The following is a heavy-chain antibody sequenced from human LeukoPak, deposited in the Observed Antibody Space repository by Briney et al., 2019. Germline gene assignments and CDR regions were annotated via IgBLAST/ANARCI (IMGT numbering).Heavy chain of an antibody. D-gene: IGHD2-21*01. J-gene: IGHJ5*02. V-gene: IGHV3-23*01. CDR1: GFTFSSYA. CDR3: AKHVVIAIGEPGGFDP. Sequence: PGGSLRLSCAASGFTFSSYAMSWVRQDPGKGLEWVSAISGSGGSTYYADSVKGRFTISRDNSKNTLYLQMNSLRAEDTAVYYCAKHVVIAIGEPGGFDPWGQGTLVTVSS. CDR2: ISGSGGST.